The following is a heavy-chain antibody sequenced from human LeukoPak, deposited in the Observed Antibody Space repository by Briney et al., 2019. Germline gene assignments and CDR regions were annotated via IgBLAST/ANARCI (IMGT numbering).Heavy chain of an antibody. Sequence: GGSLRLSCAASGFIFSSYWMNWVRQAPGKGLEWVSYISSRNTIYYADSVKGRFTISRDNAKNSLYLQMNSLRAEDTAVYYCARARSYCDIWGQGTMVTVSS. D-gene: IGHD2-21*01. CDR2: ISSRNTI. CDR1: GFIFSSYW. J-gene: IGHJ3*02. V-gene: IGHV3-69-1*02. CDR3: ARARSYCDI.